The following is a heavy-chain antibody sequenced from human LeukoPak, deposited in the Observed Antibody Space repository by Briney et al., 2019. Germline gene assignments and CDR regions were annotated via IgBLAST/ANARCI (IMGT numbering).Heavy chain of an antibody. J-gene: IGHJ4*02. Sequence: GGSLRLSCAASGFTFSSYSMNWVRQAPGKGLEWVSSFSSSSSYIYYADSVKGRFTISRDNAKNSLYLQMNSLRAEDTAVYYCARDLLWFGELLPFDYWGQRTLVTVSS. D-gene: IGHD3-10*01. CDR1: GFTFSSYS. CDR2: FSSSSSYI. CDR3: ARDLLWFGELLPFDY. V-gene: IGHV3-21*01.